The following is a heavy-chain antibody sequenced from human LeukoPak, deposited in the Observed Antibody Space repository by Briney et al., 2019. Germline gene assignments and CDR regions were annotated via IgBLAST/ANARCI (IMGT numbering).Heavy chain of an antibody. CDR3: ARAGQWLGTNWFDP. D-gene: IGHD6-19*01. Sequence: SETLSLTRTVSGGSISSYYWSWIRQPAGKGLEWIGRIYTSGSTNYNPSLKSRVTMSVDTSKNQFSLKLSSVTAADTAVYYCARAGQWLGTNWFDPWGQGTLVTVSS. V-gene: IGHV4-4*07. CDR2: IYTSGST. CDR1: GGSISSYY. J-gene: IGHJ5*02.